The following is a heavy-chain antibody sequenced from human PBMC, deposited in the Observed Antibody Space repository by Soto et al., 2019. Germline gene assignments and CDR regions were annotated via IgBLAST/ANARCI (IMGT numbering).Heavy chain of an antibody. V-gene: IGHV4-61*01. Sequence: PSETLSLTCTFSGCSVSSGSDYWSWIRQPPGKGLEWIGYIYYSGSTNYNPSLKSRVTISVDTSKNKVSMKLSTVSSEDTAVYYCARERSSGSLLDYYYGMDVWGQGTTVTVSS. D-gene: IGHD3-22*01. CDR2: IYYSGST. CDR1: GCSVSSGSDY. CDR3: ARERSSGSLLDYYYGMDV. J-gene: IGHJ6*02.